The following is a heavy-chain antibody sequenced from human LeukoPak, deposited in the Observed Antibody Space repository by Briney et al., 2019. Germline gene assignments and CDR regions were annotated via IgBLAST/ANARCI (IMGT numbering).Heavy chain of an antibody. Sequence: PSETLSLTCAVSGYSISSGYYWGWIRQPPGKGLERIGSIYHSGSTYYNPSLKSRVTISVDTSKNQFSLKLSSVTAADTAVYCCASMRVGVVLNDAFDIWRQGTMVTVCS. V-gene: IGHV4-38-2*01. CDR3: ASMRVGVVLNDAFDI. J-gene: IGHJ3*02. CDR1: GYSISSGYY. CDR2: IYHSGST. D-gene: IGHD3-3*01.